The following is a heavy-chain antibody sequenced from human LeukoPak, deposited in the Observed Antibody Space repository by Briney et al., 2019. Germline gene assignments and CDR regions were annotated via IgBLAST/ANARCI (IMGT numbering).Heavy chain of an antibody. CDR2: ISAYNGHT. CDR1: GYTFTSNG. J-gene: IGHJ4*02. CDR3: ARDPDFRGYCSGTSCTEGDY. V-gene: IGHV1-18*01. Sequence: ASVKVSCKASGYTFTSNGISWVRQAPGQGLEWMGWISAYNGHTNYAQKFQGRVTITADESTSTAYMELSSLRSEDTAVYYCARDPDFRGYCSGTSCTEGDYWGQGTLVTVSS. D-gene: IGHD2-2*01.